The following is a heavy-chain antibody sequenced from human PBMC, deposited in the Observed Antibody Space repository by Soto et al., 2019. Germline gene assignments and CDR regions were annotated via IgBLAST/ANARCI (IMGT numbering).Heavy chain of an antibody. Sequence: QVQLVQSGAEVKEPGASVRVSCKASGYTFTSYGFSWVRQAPGQGLEWVALIDANNGDTNSAEKFQGRVTLTTDTSTSTAYMELRSRRSDDTAVYFWARDCRNSWSGTSCIYFDYWGQGNLVTVSS. D-gene: IGHD2-2*01. V-gene: IGHV1-18*01. CDR2: IDANNGDT. J-gene: IGHJ4*02. CDR3: ARDCRNSWSGTSCIYFDY. CDR1: GYTFTSYG.